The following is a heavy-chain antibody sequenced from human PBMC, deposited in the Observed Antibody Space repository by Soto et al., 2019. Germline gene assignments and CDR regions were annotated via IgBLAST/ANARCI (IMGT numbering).Heavy chain of an antibody. V-gene: IGHV4-34*01. CDR3: ARGRSHYGAGSRNLFNP. CDR2: NNLSGTS. Sequence: SETLSLTCAVDSGSLNGYYWNWIRQTPGKGLEWIGENNLSGTSSLNPSLKSRVIIELDKSKGQFSLKLPSVTAADTAVYYRARGRSHYGAGSRNLFNPWGQGTLVIVSS. CDR1: SGSLNGYY. D-gene: IGHD3-10*01. J-gene: IGHJ5*02.